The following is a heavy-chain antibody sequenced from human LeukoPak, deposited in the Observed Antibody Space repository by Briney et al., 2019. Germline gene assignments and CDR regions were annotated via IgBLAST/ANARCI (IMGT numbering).Heavy chain of an antibody. CDR1: GASINSGAFF. J-gene: IGHJ5*02. CDR3: AREEFGTALFDL. CDR2: IYHNGSA. D-gene: IGHD1-7*01. V-gene: IGHV4-39*07. Sequence: PSGTLSLTCSVSGASINSGAFFWGWIRQSPGMGLQWIASIYHNGSAYYTPSLESRLTMSLDMSKNHFSLRLKSVTAADTAVYYCAREEFGTALFDLWGQGTLVTVSS.